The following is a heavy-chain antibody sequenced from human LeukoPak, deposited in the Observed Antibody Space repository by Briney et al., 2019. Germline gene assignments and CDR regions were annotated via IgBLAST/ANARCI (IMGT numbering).Heavy chain of an antibody. J-gene: IGHJ4*02. CDR2: ISSSSSYI. CDR1: GFTFRSYS. V-gene: IGHV3-21*01. CDR3: ARDWSGGGYFDY. Sequence: GFLRLSCAASGFTFRSYSMNLVRQAPGKGLGWGSSISSSSSYIYYADSVKGRFTISRDNAKNSLYLQMNSLRAEDTAVYYCARDWSGGGYFDYWGQGTLVTVSS. D-gene: IGHD3-10*01.